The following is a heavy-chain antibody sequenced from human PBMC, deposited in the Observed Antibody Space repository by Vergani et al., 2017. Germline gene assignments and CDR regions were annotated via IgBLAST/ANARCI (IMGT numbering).Heavy chain of an antibody. Sequence: QVQLVQSGAEVKKPGASVKVSCKASGYTFSAYYMHWVRQAPGQGLEWMGWINPNSGGTKYAQKFQGRVTMTRNTSISTAYMELSSLRSEDTAVYYCARGRTTVTTRFDPWGQGTLVTVSS. J-gene: IGHJ5*02. CDR2: INPNSGGT. CDR3: ARGRTTVTTRFDP. V-gene: IGHV1-2*02. CDR1: GYTFSAYY. D-gene: IGHD4-11*01.